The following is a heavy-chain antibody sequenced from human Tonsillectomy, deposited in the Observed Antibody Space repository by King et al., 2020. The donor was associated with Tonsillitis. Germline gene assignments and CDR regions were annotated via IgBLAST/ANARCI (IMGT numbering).Heavy chain of an antibody. CDR2: IIPRDGDT. J-gene: IGHJ4*02. Sequence: QLVQSGAEVKKPGAAVKVSCKASGYTFTTYYMHWVRQAPGQGLEWMGRIIPRDGDTAYAQKFQGRITLTRDTSTSTVYMELSSLRSEDTAVYYCARCPEGGGRDYWGQGTLVTVSS. D-gene: IGHD3-16*01. V-gene: IGHV1-46*03. CDR3: ARCPEGGGRDY. CDR1: GYTFTTYY.